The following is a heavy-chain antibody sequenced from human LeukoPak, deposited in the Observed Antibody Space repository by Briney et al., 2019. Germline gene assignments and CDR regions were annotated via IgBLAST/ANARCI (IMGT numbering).Heavy chain of an antibody. CDR2: IYGGGDT. D-gene: IGHD3-3*01. CDR3: AKESGYYHY. J-gene: IGHJ4*02. CDR1: GFTVNNNY. V-gene: IGHV3-53*01. Sequence: GGSLRLSCAASGFTVNNNYVNWVRQAPGKGLEWVSNIYGGGDTSYADSVKGRFTISRDNSKNTVYLQMNSLRAEDTAVYYCAKESGYYHYWGQGTLVTVSS.